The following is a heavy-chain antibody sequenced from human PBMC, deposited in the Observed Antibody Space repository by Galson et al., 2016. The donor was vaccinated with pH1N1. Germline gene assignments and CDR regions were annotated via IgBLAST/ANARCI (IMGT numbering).Heavy chain of an antibody. CDR3: ATIKAVSGLLYMDV. CDR2: FYDRGST. CDR1: GGSVSSSSYY. J-gene: IGHJ6*03. V-gene: IGHV4-39*07. Sequence: LSLTCTVSGGSVSSSSYYWGWIRQPPGRGLEWIGSFYDRGSTYYNPALTSRVAISVDMSKNQFSLKVNSVTAAAAAVYSCATIKAVSGLLYMDVWGKGTTVTVSS. D-gene: IGHD5/OR15-5a*01.